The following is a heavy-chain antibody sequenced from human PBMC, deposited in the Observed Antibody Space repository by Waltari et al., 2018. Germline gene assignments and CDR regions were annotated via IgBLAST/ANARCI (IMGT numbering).Heavy chain of an antibody. CDR3: ATEPYYYDSSGYH. CDR2: LDPEDGET. D-gene: IGHD3-22*01. J-gene: IGHJ5*02. CDR1: GSTPTDLS. Sequence: QVQLVQSGAEVTKPGDSVKASCKVSGSTPTDLSMHWVRQAPGKGLEWMGGLDPEDGETIYAQKFQGRVTMTEDTSTDTAYMELSSLRSEDTAVYYCATEPYYYDSSGYHWGQGTLVTVSS. V-gene: IGHV1-24*01.